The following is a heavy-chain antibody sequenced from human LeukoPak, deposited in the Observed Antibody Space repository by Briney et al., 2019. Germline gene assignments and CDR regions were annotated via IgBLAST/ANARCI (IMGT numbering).Heavy chain of an antibody. CDR1: GFSFSTYA. Sequence: GRSLLLSCAASGFSFSTYAMHWVRQAPGKGLEWVAVISFDGRNEYYADSVKGRFTISRDISKNTLYPQMNSLRPEDTAVYYCARGGDSWSGYSYGLDVWGQGTTVTVSS. J-gene: IGHJ6*02. CDR3: ARGGDSWSGYSYGLDV. D-gene: IGHD3-3*01. CDR2: ISFDGRNE. V-gene: IGHV3-30-3*01.